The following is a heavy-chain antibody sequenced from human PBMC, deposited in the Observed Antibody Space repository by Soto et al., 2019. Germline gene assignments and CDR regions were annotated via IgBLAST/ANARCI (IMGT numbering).Heavy chain of an antibody. CDR2: ISSSSSTI. J-gene: IGHJ4*02. CDR3: ARENWGKGDY. CDR1: GFTFSSYS. D-gene: IGHD7-27*01. V-gene: IGHV3-48*04. Sequence: PGGSLRLSCAASGFTFSSYSMNWVRQAPGKGLEWVSYISSSSSTIYYADSVKGRFTITRDNANGLIYLQMDSLRTDDTGVYYCARENWGKGDYWGPGAVVTVSS.